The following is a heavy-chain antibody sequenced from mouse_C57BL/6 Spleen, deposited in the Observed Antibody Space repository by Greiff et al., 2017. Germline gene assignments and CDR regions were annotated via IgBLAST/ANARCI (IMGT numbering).Heavy chain of an antibody. D-gene: IGHD2-4*01. CDR2: INPSTGGT. Sequence: QVQLQQPGTELVKPGASVKLSCKASGYTFTSYWMHWVKQRPGQGLEWIGNINPSTGGTNYNEKFKSKATLTVDQSSSTAYIQLSSLTSDDSAVYYCARTMIRTLDYWGQGTTLTVSS. CDR1: GYTFTSYW. V-gene: IGHV1-53*01. J-gene: IGHJ2*01. CDR3: ARTMIRTLDY.